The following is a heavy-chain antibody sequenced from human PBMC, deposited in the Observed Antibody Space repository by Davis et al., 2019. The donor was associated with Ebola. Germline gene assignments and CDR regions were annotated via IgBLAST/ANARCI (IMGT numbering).Heavy chain of an antibody. V-gene: IGHV4-59*08. Sequence: PSETLSLTCTVSGGSISSYYWSWIRQPPGKGLEWIGYIYYSGSTNYNPSLKSRVTISVDTSKNQFSLKLSSVTAADTAVYYCARQGGGNEYNWFDPWGQGTLVTVSS. CDR2: IYYSGST. J-gene: IGHJ5*02. CDR3: ARQGGGNEYNWFDP. CDR1: GGSISSYY. D-gene: IGHD4-23*01.